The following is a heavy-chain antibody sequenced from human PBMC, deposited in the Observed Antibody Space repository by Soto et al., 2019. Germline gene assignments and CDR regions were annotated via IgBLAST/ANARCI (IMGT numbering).Heavy chain of an antibody. CDR1: GYTFTSYA. CDR2: INAGNGNT. J-gene: IGHJ4*02. CDR3: ARGRHDYGDIYFDY. V-gene: IGHV1-3*01. D-gene: IGHD4-17*01. Sequence: GVSVKVSCKASGYTFTSYAMHWVRQAPGQRLEWMGWINAGNGNTKYSQKFQGRVTITRDTSASTAYMELSSLRSEDTAVYYCARGRHDYGDIYFDYWGQGTLVTVSS.